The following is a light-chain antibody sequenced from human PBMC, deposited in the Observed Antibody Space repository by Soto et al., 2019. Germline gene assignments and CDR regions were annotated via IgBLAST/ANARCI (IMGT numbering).Light chain of an antibody. CDR3: QQYHSYPLT. Sequence: DIQMTQFPPSLSASVGDRVTITCRASQDIVHYLAWFQQIPGKAPKSLIYSASSLQSGVPSRFSGRASGTEFSLTISSLQPEDFATYYCQQYHSYPLTFCGGTKVEIK. CDR1: QDIVHY. V-gene: IGKV1-16*01. J-gene: IGKJ4*01. CDR2: SAS.